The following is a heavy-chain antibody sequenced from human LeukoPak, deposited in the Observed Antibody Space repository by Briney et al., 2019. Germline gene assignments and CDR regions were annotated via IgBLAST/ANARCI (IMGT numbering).Heavy chain of an antibody. CDR2: ISGSGAST. V-gene: IGHV3-23*01. CDR3: ARASSNHLDY. J-gene: IGHJ4*02. Sequence: EWVSAISGSGASTYYAHSVKGRFTISRDNSKNTLYLQMNSLRAEDTAVYYCARASSNHLDYWGQGTLVTVSS. D-gene: IGHD1-14*01.